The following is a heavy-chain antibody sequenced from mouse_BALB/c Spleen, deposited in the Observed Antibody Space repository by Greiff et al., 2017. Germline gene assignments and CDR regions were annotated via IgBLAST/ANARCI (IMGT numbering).Heavy chain of an antibody. CDR3: ARHDYWLREYAMDY. D-gene: IGHD2-2*01. J-gene: IGHJ4*01. CDR2: ISSGSSTI. Sequence: EVMLVESGGGLVQPGGSRKLSCAASGFTFSSFGMHWVRQAPEKGLEWVAYISSGSSTIYYADTVKGRFTISRDNPKNTLFLQMTSLRSEDTAMYYCARHDYWLREYAMDYWGQGTSVTVSS. V-gene: IGHV5-17*02. CDR1: GFTFSSFG.